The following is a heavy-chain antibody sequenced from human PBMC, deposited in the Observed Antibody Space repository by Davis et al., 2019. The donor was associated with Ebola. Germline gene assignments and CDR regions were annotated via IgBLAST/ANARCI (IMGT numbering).Heavy chain of an antibody. J-gene: IGHJ4*02. CDR3: ARERKYCSGGSCYSGRFDY. CDR1: GFTFSSYW. V-gene: IGHV3-7*03. D-gene: IGHD2-15*01. CDR2: IKQDGSEK. Sequence: GGSLRLSCAASGFTFSSYWMSWVRQAPGKGLEWVANIKQDGSEKYYVDSVKGRFTISRDNAKNSLYLQMNSLRAEDTAVYYCARERKYCSGGSCYSGRFDYWGQGTLVTVSS.